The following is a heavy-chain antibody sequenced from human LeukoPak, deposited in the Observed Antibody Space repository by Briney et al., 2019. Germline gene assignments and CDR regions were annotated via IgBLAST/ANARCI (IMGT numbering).Heavy chain of an antibody. D-gene: IGHD6-13*01. CDR2: INHSGST. Sequence: SETLSLNCAVYGWSFSGYYWSWIRQPPGKGLEWIGEINHSGSTNYNPSLKSRVTISVDTSKNQFSLKLRFVTAADTAVYYCARGLAAAGTGVYFDYWGQGTLVTVSS. J-gene: IGHJ4*02. CDR1: GWSFSGYY. CDR3: ARGLAAAGTGVYFDY. V-gene: IGHV4-34*01.